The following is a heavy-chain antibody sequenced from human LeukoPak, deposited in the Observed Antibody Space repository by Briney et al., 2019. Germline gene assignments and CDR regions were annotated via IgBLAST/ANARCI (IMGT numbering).Heavy chain of an antibody. D-gene: IGHD6-6*01. Sequence: PSETLSLTCAVYGGSFSGYYWSWIRQPPGKGLEWIGEINHSGSTNYNPSLKSRVTISVDTSKNQFSLKLSSVTAADTAVYYCAVAARPTRSPSNYWGQGTLVTVPS. CDR1: GGSFSGYY. CDR3: AVAARPTRSPSNY. CDR2: INHSGST. V-gene: IGHV4-34*01. J-gene: IGHJ4*02.